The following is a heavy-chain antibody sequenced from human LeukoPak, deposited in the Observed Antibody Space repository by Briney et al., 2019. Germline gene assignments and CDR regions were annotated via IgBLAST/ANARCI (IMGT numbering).Heavy chain of an antibody. D-gene: IGHD3-10*01. CDR1: GGTFSSYA. CDR3: ARAPRYYGSGSYCNEKTDY. V-gene: IGHV1-69*05. Sequence: GSSVKVSCKASGGTFSSYAISWVRQAPGQGLEWMGGIIPIFGTANYAQKFQGRVTITTDESTSTAYMELSSLRSEDTAVYYCARAPRYYGSGSYCNEKTDYWGQGTLVTVSS. CDR2: IIPIFGTA. J-gene: IGHJ4*02.